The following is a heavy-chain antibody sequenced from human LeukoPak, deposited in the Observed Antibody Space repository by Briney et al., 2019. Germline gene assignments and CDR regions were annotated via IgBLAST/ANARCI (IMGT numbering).Heavy chain of an antibody. Sequence: SETLSLTCTVSGGSISNYYWSWIRQPXXXXXEWIGYIYYTGDTNHNPSLKSRVTISIDTSKNQLSLTLHSVTAADTAVYYCARHPFATPFDYWGQGILVTVSS. J-gene: IGHJ4*02. CDR1: GGSISNYY. D-gene: IGHD2-15*01. CDR3: ARHPFATPFDY. V-gene: IGHV4-59*08. CDR2: IYYTGDT.